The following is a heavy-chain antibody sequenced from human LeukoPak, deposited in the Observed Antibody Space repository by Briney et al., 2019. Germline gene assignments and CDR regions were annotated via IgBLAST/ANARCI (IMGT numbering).Heavy chain of an antibody. CDR1: GFTFSSYA. J-gene: IGHJ2*01. CDR2: ISGSGGST. CDR3: AKDFRDCSGGSCYPSGYFDL. D-gene: IGHD2-15*01. Sequence: PGGSLKLSCAASGFTFSSYAMSWVRQAPGKGLEWVSAISGSGGSTYYADSVKGRFTISRDNSKNTLYLQMNSLRAEDTAVYYCAKDFRDCSGGSCYPSGYFDLWGRGTLVTVSS. V-gene: IGHV3-23*01.